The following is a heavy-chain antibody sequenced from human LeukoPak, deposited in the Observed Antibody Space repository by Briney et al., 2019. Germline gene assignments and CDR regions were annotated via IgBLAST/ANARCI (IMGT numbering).Heavy chain of an antibody. Sequence: SETLSLTCTVSGGSISSYYWSWIRQPAGKGLEWIGRIYTSGSTNYNPSLKSRVTMSVDTSKNQFSLKLSSVTAAGTAVYYCARDLVVPAAISYYYYGMDVWGQGTTVTVSS. V-gene: IGHV4-4*07. CDR2: IYTSGST. CDR1: GGSISSYY. D-gene: IGHD2-2*01. J-gene: IGHJ6*02. CDR3: ARDLVVPAAISYYYYGMDV.